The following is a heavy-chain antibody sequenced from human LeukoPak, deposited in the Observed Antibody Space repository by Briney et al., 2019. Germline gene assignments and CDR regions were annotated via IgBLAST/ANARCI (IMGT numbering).Heavy chain of an antibody. D-gene: IGHD3-10*01. CDR1: GGSISSGDYY. V-gene: IGHV4-30-4*01. CDR2: IYYSGST. CDR3: ARRFYGSGSIDP. J-gene: IGHJ5*02. Sequence: SETLSFTCSVSGGSISSGDYYWSWIRQPPGKGLEWIGYIYYSGSTYCNPSLKSRVTISVDTSKNQFSLKLSSVTAADTAVYYCARRFYGSGSIDPWGQGTLVIVSS.